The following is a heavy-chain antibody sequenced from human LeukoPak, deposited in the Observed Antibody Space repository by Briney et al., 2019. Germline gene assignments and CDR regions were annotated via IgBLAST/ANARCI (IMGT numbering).Heavy chain of an antibody. CDR1: GYTFTSYG. D-gene: IGHD6-13*01. CDR3: ARALPGIAAAGFDY. CDR2: INPNSGGT. V-gene: IGHV1-2*02. J-gene: IGHJ4*02. Sequence: ASVKVSCKASGYTFTSYGISWARQAPGQGLEWMGWINPNSGGTNYAQKFQGRVTMTRDTSISTASMELSRLRSDDTAVYYCARALPGIAAAGFDYWGQGTLVTVSS.